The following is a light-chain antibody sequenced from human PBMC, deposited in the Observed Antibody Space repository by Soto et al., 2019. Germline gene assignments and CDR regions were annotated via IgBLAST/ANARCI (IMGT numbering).Light chain of an antibody. J-gene: IGLJ1*01. Sequence: QSVLTQPASVSGSPGQSITISCTGTSSDVGGYNYVSWYQQHPGKAPKLMIYDVSNRPSGVSDRFSGSKSGNTASLTISGLQADDEADYYCSSYTRSSTYVLGTGTKLTVL. CDR3: SSYTRSSTYV. V-gene: IGLV2-14*01. CDR2: DVS. CDR1: SSDVGGYNY.